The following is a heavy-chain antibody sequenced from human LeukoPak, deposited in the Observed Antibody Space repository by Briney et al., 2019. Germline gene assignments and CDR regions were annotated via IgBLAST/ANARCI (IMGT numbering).Heavy chain of an antibody. Sequence: NSSETLSLTCTVSGGSISSYFWSWIRQPAGKGLEWIGSIYYSGSTYYNPSLKSRVTISVDTSKNQFSLKLSSVTAADTAVYYCARRDYGDYVVYGFDYWGQGTLVTVSS. CDR3: ARRDYGDYVVYGFDY. V-gene: IGHV4-4*07. J-gene: IGHJ4*02. CDR1: GGSISSYF. CDR2: IYYSGST. D-gene: IGHD4-17*01.